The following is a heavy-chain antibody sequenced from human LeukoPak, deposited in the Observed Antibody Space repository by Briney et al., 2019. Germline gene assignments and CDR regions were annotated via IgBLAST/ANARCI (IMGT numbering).Heavy chain of an antibody. CDR2: INPSGGST. J-gene: IGHJ6*02. CDR3: ARSDSLGYCSGGSCYSRRALDYYYGMDV. D-gene: IGHD2-15*01. V-gene: IGHV1-46*01. CDR1: GYTFTSYY. Sequence: ASVKVSCKASGYTFTSYYMHWVRQAPGQGLEWMGIINPSGGSTSYAQKSQGRVTMTRDTSTSTVYMELSSLRSEDTAVYYCARSDSLGYCSGGSCYSRRALDYYYGMDVWGQGTTVTVSS.